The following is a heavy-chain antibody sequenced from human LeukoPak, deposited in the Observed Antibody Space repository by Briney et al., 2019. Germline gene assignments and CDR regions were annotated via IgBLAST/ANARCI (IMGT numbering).Heavy chain of an antibody. V-gene: IGHV3-66*01. J-gene: IGHJ4*02. D-gene: IGHD1-26*01. CDR2: IYNGGNT. CDR1: GFSVNSNY. Sequence: PGGSPRLSCAASGFSVNSNYINWVRQAPGKGLEWVSVIYNGGNTNYAGSVKGRFTISRDRSKNTVYLQMNSLRVEDTAVYYCARGQAYSGSFFFHFDSWGQGTLVTVSS. CDR3: ARGQAYSGSFFFHFDS.